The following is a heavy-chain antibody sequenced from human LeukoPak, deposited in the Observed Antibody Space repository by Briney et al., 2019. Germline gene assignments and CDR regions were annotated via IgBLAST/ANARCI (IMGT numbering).Heavy chain of an antibody. D-gene: IGHD1-14*01. V-gene: IGHV3-30-3*01. CDR1: GFSFSNYA. J-gene: IGHJ6*02. CDR3: ARDRSSAWSSGPNRGYGMTS. Sequence: GGSLRLSCVASGFSFSNYAMHWVRQAPGKGLQWLAIISYDGGKEYYADSVKGRLTISRDNSKNTLYLKMNSLKSEDTAIYYCARDRSSAWSSGPNRGYGMTSGAKGPRSPSP. CDR2: ISYDGGKE.